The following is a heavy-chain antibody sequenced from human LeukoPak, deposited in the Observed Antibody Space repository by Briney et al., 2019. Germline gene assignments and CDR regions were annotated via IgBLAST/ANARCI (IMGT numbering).Heavy chain of an antibody. J-gene: IGHJ4*02. CDR1: GFTFTTYS. CDR2: ISSGSSAI. CDR3: ARGHTAVTRHFDF. Sequence: GGSLRLSCLASGFTFTTYSMTWVRQAPGKGLEWVSIISSGSSAIFSADALKGRFTISRDDAKNLLYLDMNSLRAEDTAVYYCARGHTAVTRHFDFWGQGTLVTVSS. V-gene: IGHV3-21*01. D-gene: IGHD4-17*01.